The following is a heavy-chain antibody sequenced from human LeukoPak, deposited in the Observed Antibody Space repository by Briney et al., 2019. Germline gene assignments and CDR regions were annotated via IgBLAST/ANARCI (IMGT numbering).Heavy chain of an antibody. Sequence: SETLSLTCTVSGGSISSGDYYWSWLRQPPGKGLEWIGYIYYSGSTYYNPSLKSRVTISVDTSKNQFSLKLSSETAADTAVYYCARQPSMVRGNQFDYSGQGTLVTVPS. J-gene: IGHJ4*02. CDR2: IYYSGST. CDR1: GGSISSGDYY. D-gene: IGHD3-10*01. CDR3: ARQPSMVRGNQFDY. V-gene: IGHV4-30-4*01.